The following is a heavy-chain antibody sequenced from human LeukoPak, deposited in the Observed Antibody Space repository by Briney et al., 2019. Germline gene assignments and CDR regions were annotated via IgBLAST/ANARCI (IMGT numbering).Heavy chain of an antibody. CDR1: GGTFTSYA. V-gene: IGHV1-69*13. CDR2: MTPIYGVA. D-gene: IGHD4-23*01. J-gene: IGHJ5*02. Sequence: GASVKVSCKASGGTFTSYAFSWVRQAPGKGLEWMGGMTPIYGVANYAQKFQGRVTITADESTSTAYMELSSLRSEDTAVYYCARSGKGEGNWFDPWGQGTLVTVSS. CDR3: ARSGKGEGNWFDP.